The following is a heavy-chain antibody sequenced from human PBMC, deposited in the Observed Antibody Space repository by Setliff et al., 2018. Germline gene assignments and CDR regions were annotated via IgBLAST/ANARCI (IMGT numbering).Heavy chain of an antibody. CDR1: GDSISNYY. V-gene: IGHV4-4*07. D-gene: IGHD3-10*01. Sequence: SSETLSLTCTVSGDSISNYYWNWIRRPAGKGLEWIGRIYVTESTKYNPSLKSRVTLSIDTSKNQFSLKLSSVTAADAALYYCAASRAYTGAVEEWFLPKTFDFWGQGSPVTVSS. CDR2: IYVTEST. J-gene: IGHJ4*02. CDR3: AASRAYTGAVEEWFLPKTFDF.